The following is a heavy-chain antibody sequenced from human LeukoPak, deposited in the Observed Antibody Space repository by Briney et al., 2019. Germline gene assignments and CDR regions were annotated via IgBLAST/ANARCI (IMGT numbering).Heavy chain of an antibody. D-gene: IGHD3-16*02. CDR2: ISAGSNYI. V-gene: IGHV3-21*04. Sequence: GGSLRLSCAASGFTFSDYSMNWVRQAPGKGLEWVSSISAGSNYIYYGDSVKGRFTISRDNAKNSLYLQMNSLRVEDTAVYYCARDRQDYVWGSYRDYWGQGTLVTVSS. CDR1: GFTFSDYS. CDR3: ARDRQDYVWGSYRDY. J-gene: IGHJ4*02.